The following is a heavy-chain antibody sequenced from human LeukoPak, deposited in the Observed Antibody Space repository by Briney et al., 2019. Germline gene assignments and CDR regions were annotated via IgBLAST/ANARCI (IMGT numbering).Heavy chain of an antibody. Sequence: GRSLRLSCAASGFTFSSYAMHWVRQAPGKGLEWVAVISYDGSNKYYADSVKGRFTISRDNSKNTLYLQMNSLRAEDTAVYYCAKGGVGVVVPAAEYWGQGTLVTASS. CDR2: ISYDGSNK. D-gene: IGHD2-2*01. V-gene: IGHV3-30*04. CDR1: GFTFSSYA. CDR3: AKGGVGVVVPAAEY. J-gene: IGHJ4*02.